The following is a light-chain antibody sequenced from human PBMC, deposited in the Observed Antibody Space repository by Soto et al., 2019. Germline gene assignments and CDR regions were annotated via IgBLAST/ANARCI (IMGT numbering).Light chain of an antibody. CDR1: QTINNNF. CDR3: QQYGSSPPYT. V-gene: IGKV3-20*01. CDR2: AAS. Sequence: EIVMTQSPGTLSLSPGERATLSCRASQTINNNFLGWYQQKPGQPPSLLIFAASRRATGIPDRFSGSGSGTNFTLTISRVEPGDFGVYYCQQYGSSPPYTFGLGTKLDIK. J-gene: IGKJ2*01.